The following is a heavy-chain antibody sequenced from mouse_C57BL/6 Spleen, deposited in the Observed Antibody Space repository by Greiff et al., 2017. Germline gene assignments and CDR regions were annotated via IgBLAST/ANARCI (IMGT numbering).Heavy chain of an antibody. CDR3: ARHVDSSGYVYYFDY. J-gene: IGHJ2*01. Sequence: EVQLVESGGDLVKPGGSLKLSCAASGFTFSSYGMSWVRQTPDKRLEWVATISSGGSYTYYPDSVKGRFTISSDNAKNTLYLQMSSLKSEDTAMYYCARHVDSSGYVYYFDYWGQGTTLTVSS. CDR2: ISSGGSYT. D-gene: IGHD3-2*02. V-gene: IGHV5-6*01. CDR1: GFTFSSYG.